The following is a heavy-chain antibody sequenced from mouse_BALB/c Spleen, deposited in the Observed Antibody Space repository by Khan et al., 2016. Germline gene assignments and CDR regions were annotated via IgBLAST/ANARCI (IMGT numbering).Heavy chain of an antibody. Sequence: QVRLQQSGAELARPGASVKLSCKASGYTFTSYWMQWVKQRPGQGLEWIGAIYPGDGDTRYTQKFKGKATLTADKSSSTAYMQLSSLASEYSAVYYCASYYGSSYDYFDYWGQGTTLTVSS. CDR3: ASYYGSSYDYFDY. J-gene: IGHJ2*01. CDR2: IYPGDGDT. V-gene: IGHV1-87*01. CDR1: GYTFTSYW. D-gene: IGHD1-1*01.